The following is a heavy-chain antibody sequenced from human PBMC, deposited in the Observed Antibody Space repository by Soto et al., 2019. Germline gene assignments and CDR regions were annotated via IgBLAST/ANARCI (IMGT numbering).Heavy chain of an antibody. Sequence: VQLVESGGGVVQPGRSLRLSCAASGFVYSTYAMHWVRLSPGKGLEWVALIWNDGTKEYYVDSVKGRFTISRDNSQNTLNLQMDSLKAEDTAVYFCVRGIPSQYSSNWLYWDFDLWGRGPQVTVSS. J-gene: IGHJ2*01. V-gene: IGHV3-33*01. D-gene: IGHD6-13*01. CDR1: GFVYSTYA. CDR3: VRGIPSQYSSNWLYWDFDL. CDR2: IWNDGTKE.